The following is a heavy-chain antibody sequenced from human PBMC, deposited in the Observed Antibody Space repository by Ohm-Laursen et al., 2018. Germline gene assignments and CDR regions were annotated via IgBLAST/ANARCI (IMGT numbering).Heavy chain of an antibody. D-gene: IGHD1-26*01. CDR3: ARASGSYPFYYSYGMDV. V-gene: IGHV4-61*01. CDR1: GGSVSSDSYY. J-gene: IGHJ6*02. Sequence: TLSLTCTVSGGSVSSDSYYWSWLRQPPGKGLEWIGYIYYSGSTNYNPSLKSRVTISADTSKDQFSLKLSSVTAADTAVYYCARASGSYPFYYSYGMDVWGQGTTVTVPS. CDR2: IYYSGST.